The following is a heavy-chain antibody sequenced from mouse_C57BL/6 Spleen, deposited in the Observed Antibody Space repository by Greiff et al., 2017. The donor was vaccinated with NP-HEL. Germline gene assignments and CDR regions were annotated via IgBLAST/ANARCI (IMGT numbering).Heavy chain of an antibody. Sequence: QVQLQQSGAELAKPGASVKLSCKASGYTFTSYWMHWVKQRPGQGLEWIGYINPSSGYTKYNQKFKDKATLTADKSSSTAYMQLSSLTYEDSAVDYCARSDTTGRAWFAYWGQGTLVTVSA. V-gene: IGHV1-7*01. CDR1: GYTFTSYW. CDR2: INPSSGYT. J-gene: IGHJ3*01. CDR3: ARSDTTGRAWFAY. D-gene: IGHD1-1*01.